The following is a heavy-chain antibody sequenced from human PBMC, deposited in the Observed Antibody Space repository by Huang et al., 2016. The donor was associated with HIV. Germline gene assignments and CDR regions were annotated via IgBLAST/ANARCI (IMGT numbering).Heavy chain of an antibody. Sequence: QEQLVESGGGVVQPGRSLRLSCAASGFTFSQFGMHWGRQAPGKGLEWVALISYDGTKKCYGDSLKGRVNVSRDNSKDTVYLQIHSLRADDTAVYYCAKDMSRFLEWVLTVGHNGLEVWGQGTLVTVSS. CDR2: ISYDGTKK. J-gene: IGHJ3*01. D-gene: IGHD3-3*01. CDR3: AKDMSRFLEWVLTVGHNGLEV. V-gene: IGHV3-30*18. CDR1: GFTFSQFG.